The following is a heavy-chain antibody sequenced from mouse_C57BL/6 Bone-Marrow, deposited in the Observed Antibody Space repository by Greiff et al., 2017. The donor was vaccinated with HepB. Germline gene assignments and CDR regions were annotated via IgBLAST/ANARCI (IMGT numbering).Heavy chain of an antibody. CDR3: ARWNYGSTYSYAMDY. D-gene: IGHD1-1*01. Sequence: QVQLQQSGAELVRPGTSVKMSCKASGYTFTNYWIGWAKQRPGHGLEWIGDIYPGGGYTNYNEKFKGKATLTADKSSSTAYMQFSSLTSEYSAIYYCARWNYGSTYSYAMDYWGQGTSVTVSS. CDR2: IYPGGGYT. V-gene: IGHV1-63*01. CDR1: GYTFTNYW. J-gene: IGHJ4*01.